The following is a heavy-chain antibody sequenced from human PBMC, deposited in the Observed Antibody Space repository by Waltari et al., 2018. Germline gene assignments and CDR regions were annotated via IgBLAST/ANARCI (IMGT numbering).Heavy chain of an antibody. CDR1: GYPFTEFY. D-gene: IGHD3-3*01. CDR2: INLKSGGT. CDR3: TRGNKITAVEVIIPLLTMDV. Sequence: QVQLVQSGAEVKKPGDSVRVSCKASGYPFTEFYLHWVRQAPGQGLEWMGWINLKSGGTDYAQKFQGGVTMTRDTSISTVYMELSRLRSDDTAVYYCTRGNKITAVEVIIPLLTMDVWGQGTTVTVSS. J-gene: IGHJ6*02. V-gene: IGHV1-2*02.